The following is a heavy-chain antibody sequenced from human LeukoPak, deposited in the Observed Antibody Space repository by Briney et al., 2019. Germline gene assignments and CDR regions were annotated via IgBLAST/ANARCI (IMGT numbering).Heavy chain of an antibody. J-gene: IGHJ6*02. CDR1: GYTFTGYY. CDR2: INPNSGGT. D-gene: IGHD1-20*01. Sequence: GASVKVSCKASGYTFTGYYMHWVRQAPGQGLEWMGWINPNSGGTNYAQKFQGRVTMTRDTSVSTAYMELSRLRSDDTAVYYCARKDRYNWKSPFSVDYYYGMDVWGQGTTVTVSS. CDR3: ARKDRYNWKSPFSVDYYYGMDV. V-gene: IGHV1-2*02.